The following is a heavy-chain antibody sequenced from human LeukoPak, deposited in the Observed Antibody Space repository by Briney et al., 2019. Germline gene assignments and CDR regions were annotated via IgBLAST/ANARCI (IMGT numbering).Heavy chain of an antibody. D-gene: IGHD5-18*01. CDR1: GFTFSSYA. CDR3: ARALTALNWFDP. Sequence: GGSLRLSCAASGFTFSSYAMIWVRQAPGKGLEWVSGVSGSGGSTYYADSVKGRFTISRDISKNSLYLQMNSLRAEDTAVYYCARALTALNWFDPWGQGTLVTVSS. J-gene: IGHJ5*02. V-gene: IGHV3-23*01. CDR2: VSGSGGST.